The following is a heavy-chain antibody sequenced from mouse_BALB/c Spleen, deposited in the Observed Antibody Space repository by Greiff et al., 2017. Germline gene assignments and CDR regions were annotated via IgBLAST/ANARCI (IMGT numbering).Heavy chain of an antibody. CDR1: GYTFTDYA. J-gene: IGHJ4*01. CDR2: ISTYYGDA. CDR3: ARERGTDYAMDY. V-gene: IGHV1S137*01. Sequence: VQLQQSGAELVRPGVSVKISCKGSGYTFTDYAMHWVKQSHAKSLEWIGVISTYYGDASYNQKFKGKATMTVDKSSSTAYMELARLTSEDSAIYYCARERGTDYAMDYWGQGTSVTVSA. D-gene: IGHD3-3*01.